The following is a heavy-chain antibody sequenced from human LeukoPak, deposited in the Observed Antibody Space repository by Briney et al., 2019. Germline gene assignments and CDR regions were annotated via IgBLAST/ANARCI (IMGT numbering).Heavy chain of an antibody. Sequence: EASVKVSCKASGYTFTGYYMHWVRQAPGQGLEWMGWINPNSGGTNYAQKFQGRVTMTRDTSISTAYMELSRLRSDDTAVYYCARELGYCSSTSCFGDYYYYYGMDVWGQGTTVTVSS. CDR3: ARELGYCSSTSCFGDYYYYYGMDV. CDR1: GYTFTGYY. V-gene: IGHV1-2*02. D-gene: IGHD2-2*01. J-gene: IGHJ6*02. CDR2: INPNSGGT.